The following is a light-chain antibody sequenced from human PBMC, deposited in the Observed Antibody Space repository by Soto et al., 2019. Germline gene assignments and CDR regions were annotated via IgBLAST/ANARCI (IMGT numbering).Light chain of an antibody. Sequence: QAVLTQPASVSGSPGQSITISCTGTSSDVGGYNYVSWYQQHPGKAPKLMIYDVSNRPSGVSNRFSGSKSGNTASLTISGLQAEDDADYYCSSYTSSSTLLVVFGGGTKVTVL. CDR3: SSYTSSSTLLVV. CDR1: SSDVGGYNY. CDR2: DVS. J-gene: IGLJ2*01. V-gene: IGLV2-14*01.